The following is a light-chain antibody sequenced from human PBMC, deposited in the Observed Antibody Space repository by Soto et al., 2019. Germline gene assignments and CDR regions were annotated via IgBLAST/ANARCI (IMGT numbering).Light chain of an antibody. CDR1: QSASHS. CDR3: QQYSKWPWT. V-gene: IGKV3-15*01. J-gene: IGKJ1*01. CDR2: GAS. Sequence: EIVMTQSPATLSVSPGERATLSCRASQSASHSLAWHQQKPGQAPRLLIYGASTRATGIPARFSGSGSGTEFTLTISSLQSEDFAVYYCQQYSKWPWTFGQGTKVEI.